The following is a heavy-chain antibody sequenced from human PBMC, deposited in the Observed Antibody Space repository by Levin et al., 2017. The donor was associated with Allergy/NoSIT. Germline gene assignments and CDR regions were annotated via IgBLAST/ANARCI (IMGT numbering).Heavy chain of an antibody. CDR2: ISSSSSYI. D-gene: IGHD6-13*01. CDR3: ARVRRTGSSWTDFQH. J-gene: IGHJ1*01. V-gene: IGHV3-21*01. CDR1: GFTFSSYS. Sequence: LSLTCAASGFTFSSYSMNWVRQAPGKGLEWVSSISSSSSYIYYADSVKGRFTISRDNAKNSLYLQMNSLRAEDTAVYYCARVRRTGSSWTDFQHWGQGTLVTVSS.